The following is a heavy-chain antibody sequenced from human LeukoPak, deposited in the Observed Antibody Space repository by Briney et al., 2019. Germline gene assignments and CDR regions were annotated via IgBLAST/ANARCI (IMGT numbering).Heavy chain of an antibody. CDR2: IYYSGST. D-gene: IGHD2-15*01. CDR1: DGSISSYY. V-gene: IGHV4-59*01. J-gene: IGHJ4*02. Sequence: SETLSLTCTVSDGSISSYYWSRIRQPPGKGLEWIGYIYYSGSTNYNPSLKSRVTISVDTSKNQFSLKLSSVTAADTAVYYCARGGRYCRGGSCLDYWGQGALITVSS. CDR3: ARGGRYCRGGSCLDY.